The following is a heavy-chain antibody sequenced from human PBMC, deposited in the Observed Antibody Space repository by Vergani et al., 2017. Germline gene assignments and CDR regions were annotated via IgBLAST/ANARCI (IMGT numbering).Heavy chain of an antibody. CDR2: IQFDGSNQ. V-gene: IGHV3-30*02. J-gene: IGHJ4*02. CDR3: AKHFRGWGIDY. Sequence: VHLLESGGGLVQSGGSLRLSCATSGFTLSNYDMQWIRQGPGKGLEFVAFIQFDGSNQYYADSVKGRFTLSRDFSKNTLYLQMNSLRTDDTATYYCAKHFRGWGIDYWGQGTQVIVSS. CDR1: GFTLSNYD. D-gene: IGHD3-16*01.